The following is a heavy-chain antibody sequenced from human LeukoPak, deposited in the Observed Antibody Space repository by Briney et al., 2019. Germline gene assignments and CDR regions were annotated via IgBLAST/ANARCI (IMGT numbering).Heavy chain of an antibody. CDR1: GGSFSGYY. CDR3: ARGEDCSSTSCYAGGWFDP. Sequence: PSETLSLTCAVYGGSFSGYYWSWIRQPPGKGLEWIGEISHSGSTNYNPSLKGRVTISVDTSKNQFSLKLSSVTAADTAVYYCARGEDCSSTSCYAGGWFDPWGQGTLVTVSS. V-gene: IGHV4-34*01. D-gene: IGHD2-2*01. J-gene: IGHJ5*02. CDR2: ISHSGST.